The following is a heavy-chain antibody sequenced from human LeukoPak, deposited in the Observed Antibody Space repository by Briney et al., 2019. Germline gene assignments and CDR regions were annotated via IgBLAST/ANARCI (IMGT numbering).Heavy chain of an antibody. CDR2: IYYSGST. CDR3: AGYYASGVDFDY. Sequence: SETLSLTCTVSGGSISTYYWSWIRQPPGKGLEWIGYIYYSGSTNYNPSLKSRVTISIDTSKNQFSLKLNSVTAADTAVYFCAGYYASGVDFDYWGQGTLVTVSS. J-gene: IGHJ4*02. V-gene: IGHV4-59*01. D-gene: IGHD3-10*01. CDR1: GGSISTYY.